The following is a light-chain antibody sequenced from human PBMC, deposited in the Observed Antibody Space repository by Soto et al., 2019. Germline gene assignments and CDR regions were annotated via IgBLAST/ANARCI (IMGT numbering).Light chain of an antibody. CDR1: QSVSSN. J-gene: IGKJ3*01. CDR2: GAS. Sequence: EIVMTQSPATLSVSPGERATLSCRASQSVSSNLAWYQQKPGQAPRLLIYGASTRATGIPARFSGSGSGTESALTISILQSEDFAVYYCQQYNNWPREFTFGPGTKVDIK. CDR3: QQYNNWPREFT. V-gene: IGKV3-15*01.